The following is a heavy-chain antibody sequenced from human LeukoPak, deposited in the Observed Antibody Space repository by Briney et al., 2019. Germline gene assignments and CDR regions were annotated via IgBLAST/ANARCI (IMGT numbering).Heavy chain of an antibody. J-gene: IGHJ4*02. Sequence: ASVKVSCKASGYTFTGYYMHWVRQAPGQGLEWMGWINPNSGGTNYAQKFQGRVTMTRDTSISTAYMELSRLRSGDTAVYYCASHPKAIVVVPAAIYYWGQGTLVIVSS. CDR1: GYTFTGYY. CDR3: ASHPKAIVVVPAAIYY. D-gene: IGHD2-2*01. V-gene: IGHV1-2*02. CDR2: INPNSGGT.